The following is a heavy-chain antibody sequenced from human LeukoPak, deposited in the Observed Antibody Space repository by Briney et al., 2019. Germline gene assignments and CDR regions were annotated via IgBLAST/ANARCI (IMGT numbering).Heavy chain of an antibody. J-gene: IGHJ4*01. Sequence: GGSLRLSCAASGFTFDDYAMHWVRQAPGKGLEWVSGISWNSGSIGYADSVKGRFTISRDNAKNSLYLQMNSLNTEDTALYYCAKDGYCSSTSCYTGGLDYWGQGTLVTVSS. CDR1: GFTFDDYA. CDR2: ISWNSGSI. D-gene: IGHD2-2*02. V-gene: IGHV3-9*01. CDR3: AKDGYCSSTSCYTGGLDY.